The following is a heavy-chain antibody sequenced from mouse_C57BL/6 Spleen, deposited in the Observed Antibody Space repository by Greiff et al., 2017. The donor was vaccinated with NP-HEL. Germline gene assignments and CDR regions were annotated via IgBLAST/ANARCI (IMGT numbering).Heavy chain of an antibody. Sequence: QVQLQQSGAELVRPGSSVKLSCKASGYTFTSYWMDWVKQRPGQGLEWIGNIYPSDSETHYNQKFKDKATLTVDKSSSTAYMQLSSLTSEDSAVYYCARPYGNYTYWGQGTTLTVSS. CDR1: GYTFTSYW. CDR3: ARPYGNYTY. D-gene: IGHD2-1*01. J-gene: IGHJ2*01. V-gene: IGHV1-61*01. CDR2: IYPSDSET.